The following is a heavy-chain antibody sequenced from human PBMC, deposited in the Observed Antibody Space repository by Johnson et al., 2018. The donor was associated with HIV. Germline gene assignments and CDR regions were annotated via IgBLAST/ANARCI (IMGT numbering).Heavy chain of an antibody. CDR1: EFSFSNYG. J-gene: IGHJ3*02. CDR3: AKWSIVGATFSDAFDI. CDR2: ISYDGSNK. D-gene: IGHD1-26*01. V-gene: IGHV3-30*18. Sequence: AQLVESGGGVVQPGRSQRLSCSASEFSFSNYGMHWVRQAPGKGLEWVAVISYDGSNKYYADSVQGRFTISRENSKNTLYLQMNSLRAEDTAVYYCAKWSIVGATFSDAFDIWGQGTMVTVSS.